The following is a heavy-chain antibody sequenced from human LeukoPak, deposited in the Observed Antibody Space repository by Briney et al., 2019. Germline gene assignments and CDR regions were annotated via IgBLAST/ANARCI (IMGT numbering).Heavy chain of an antibody. CDR2: ISYDGSNK. V-gene: IGHV3-30*04. J-gene: IGHJ4*02. Sequence: PGGSLRLSCAASGFTFSSYAMHWVRQAPGKGLEWVAVISYDGSNKYYADSVKGRFTISRDNSKNTLYLQMNSLRAEDTAVYYCAREMATHGGWGIDYWGQGTLVTVSS. D-gene: IGHD5-24*01. CDR1: GFTFSSYA. CDR3: AREMATHGGWGIDY.